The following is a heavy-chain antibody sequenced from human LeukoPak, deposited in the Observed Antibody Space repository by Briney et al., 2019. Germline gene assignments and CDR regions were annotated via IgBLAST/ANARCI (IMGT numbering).Heavy chain of an antibody. CDR3: AKVLAADNPYFDY. D-gene: IGHD6-13*01. CDR2: ISGSGGST. V-gene: IGHV3-23*01. Sequence: GGSLRLSCAASGFTVSSNYMSWVRQAPGKGLEWVSAISGSGGSTYYADSVKGRFTISRDNSKNALYLQMNSLRAEDTAVYYCAKVLAADNPYFDYWGQGTLVTASS. CDR1: GFTVSSNY. J-gene: IGHJ4*02.